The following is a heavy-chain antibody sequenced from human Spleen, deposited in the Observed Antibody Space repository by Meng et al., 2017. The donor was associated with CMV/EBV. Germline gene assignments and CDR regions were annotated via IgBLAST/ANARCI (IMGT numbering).Heavy chain of an antibody. J-gene: IGHJ5*02. CDR3: ARAGKNKLISRWFDP. CDR1: GGYIDSGGYY. CDR2: FYYSGST. D-gene: IGHD1/OR15-1a*01. V-gene: IGHV4-31*02. Sequence: GGYIDSGGYYWSWIRHHPGKGLEWIASFYYSGSTYYNPSLKSRVTILSDMSKNQFSLKLTSVTAADTAVYYCARAGKNKLISRWFDPWGQGTLVTVSS.